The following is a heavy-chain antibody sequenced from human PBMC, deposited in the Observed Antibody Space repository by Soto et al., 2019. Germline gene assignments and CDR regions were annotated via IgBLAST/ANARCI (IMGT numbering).Heavy chain of an antibody. V-gene: IGHV1-18*01. CDR1: GYTFTSYF. CDR3: ARDLPPSDY. CDR2: ISAYNGNT. Sequence: QVQLVQSGAEVKKPGASVKVSCKASGYTFTSYFISWVRQAPGQGLEWMGWISAYNGNTNYVQKLQGPLTMTTGTSTSTAYIELRSLSSDDTAVYYCARDLPPSDYWGQGTLVTVSS. J-gene: IGHJ4*02.